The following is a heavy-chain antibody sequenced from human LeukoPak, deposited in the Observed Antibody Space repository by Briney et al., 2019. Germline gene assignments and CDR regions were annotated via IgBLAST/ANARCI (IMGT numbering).Heavy chain of an antibody. D-gene: IGHD1-1*01. CDR3: ARDTTGTTSGFDY. J-gene: IGHJ4*02. CDR2: IYYSGST. V-gene: IGHV4-31*03. Sequence: SETLSLTCTVSGGSISSSNYYWGWIRQPPGKGLEWIGYIYYSGSTYYNPSLKSRVTISVDTSKNQFSLKLSSVTAADTAVYYCARDTTGTTSGFDYWGQGTLVTVSS. CDR1: GGSISSSNYY.